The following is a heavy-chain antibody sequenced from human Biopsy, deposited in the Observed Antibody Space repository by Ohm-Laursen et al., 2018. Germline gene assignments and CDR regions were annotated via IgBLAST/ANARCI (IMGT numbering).Heavy chain of an antibody. Sequence: ESSVKVSCKASGGTFSSYAISWVRQAPGQGLEWMGGIIPIFGTTNYAQTFQGRVTITADESTSTAYMEVSSLRSEDTAVYYCARATNSTGWPYYYFYGMDVWGQGTTVTVSS. CDR2: IIPIFGTT. CDR3: ARATNSTGWPYYYFYGMDV. CDR1: GGTFSSYA. V-gene: IGHV1-69*01. J-gene: IGHJ6*02. D-gene: IGHD2/OR15-2a*01.